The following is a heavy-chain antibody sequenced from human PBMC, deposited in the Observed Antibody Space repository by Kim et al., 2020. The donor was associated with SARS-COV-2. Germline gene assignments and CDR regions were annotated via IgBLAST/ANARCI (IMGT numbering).Heavy chain of an antibody. CDR2: IYYSGST. V-gene: IGHV4-59*01. Sequence: SETLSLTCTVSGGSISSYYWSWIRQPPGKGLEWIGYIYYSGSTNYNPSLKSRVTISVDTSKNQFSLKLSSVTAADTAVYYCARVGMSDYYYYYGMDVWGQGTTVTVSS. J-gene: IGHJ6*02. CDR1: GGSISSYY. CDR3: ARVGMSDYYYYYGMDV.